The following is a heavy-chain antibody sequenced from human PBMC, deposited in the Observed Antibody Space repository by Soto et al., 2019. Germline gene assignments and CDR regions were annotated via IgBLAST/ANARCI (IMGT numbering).Heavy chain of an antibody. Sequence: SETLSLTCTASGGSISTTSYYWGWIRQHPGKGLEWIGYIYNSGTTYYNPSLRSRVIISIDTSKSQFSLKLSSVTAADTAVYFCAREWFGELSHFDFWGQGTLVTVSS. CDR1: GGSISTTSYY. V-gene: IGHV4-31*03. J-gene: IGHJ4*02. D-gene: IGHD3-10*01. CDR2: IYNSGTT. CDR3: AREWFGELSHFDF.